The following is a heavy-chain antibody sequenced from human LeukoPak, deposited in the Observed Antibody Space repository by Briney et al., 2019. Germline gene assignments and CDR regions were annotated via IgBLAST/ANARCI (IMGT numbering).Heavy chain of an antibody. Sequence: SETLSLTCTVSGGSISSYYWSWIRQPPGKGLEWIGYIYYSGSTNYNPSLKSRVTILVDTSKNQFSLKLSSVTAADTAVYYCARVFNSRSSPDAFDIWGQGTMVTVSS. D-gene: IGHD2-2*01. CDR3: ARVFNSRSSPDAFDI. V-gene: IGHV4-59*08. J-gene: IGHJ3*02. CDR1: GGSISSYY. CDR2: IYYSGST.